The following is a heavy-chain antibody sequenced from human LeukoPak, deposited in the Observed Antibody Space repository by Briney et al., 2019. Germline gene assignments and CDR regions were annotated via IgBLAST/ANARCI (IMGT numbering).Heavy chain of an antibody. D-gene: IGHD3-10*01. J-gene: IGHJ4*02. CDR2: MNPKSGGT. CDR1: GYTFTGDY. Sequence: ASVKVSCKASGYTFTGDYLHWVRQAPGQGLEWMGWMNPKSGGTNYAQKFQGRVTMTRDTSISTAYMELSRLRSDDTAVYYCARDYASGSYYDYWGQGSLVTVSS. CDR3: ARDYASGSYYDY. V-gene: IGHV1-2*02.